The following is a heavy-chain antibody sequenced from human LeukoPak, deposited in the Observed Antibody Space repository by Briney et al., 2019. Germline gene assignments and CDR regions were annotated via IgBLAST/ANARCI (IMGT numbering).Heavy chain of an antibody. V-gene: IGHV3-21*06. CDR2: IDSSGGYM. J-gene: IGHJ4*02. Sequence: GGSLRLSCEASGFTFNTYSMNWARPAPGKGLEWVSSIDSSGGYMFYADSVKGRFIISRGNAKDSLYLQMNSLRVEDTAVYYCLRGDRRDYWGQGTLVTVSS. CDR1: GFTFNTYS. CDR3: LRGDRRDY.